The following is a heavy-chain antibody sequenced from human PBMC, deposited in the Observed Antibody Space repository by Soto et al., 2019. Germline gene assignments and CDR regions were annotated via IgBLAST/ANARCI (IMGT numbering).Heavy chain of an antibody. Sequence: QVQLVQSGAAVKKPGSSVKVSCKASGGTFSSYAISWVRQAPGQGLEWMGGIIPIFGTANYAQKFQGRVTITADESTSTAYMELSSLRSEDTAVYYCAALIAAAGRYYYYGMDVWGQGTTVTVSS. CDR2: IIPIFGTA. CDR1: GGTFSSYA. CDR3: AALIAAAGRYYYYGMDV. D-gene: IGHD6-13*01. J-gene: IGHJ6*02. V-gene: IGHV1-69*12.